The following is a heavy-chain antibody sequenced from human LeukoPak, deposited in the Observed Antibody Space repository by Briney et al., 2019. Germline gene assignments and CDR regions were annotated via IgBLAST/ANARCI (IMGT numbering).Heavy chain of an antibody. D-gene: IGHD1-26*01. CDR3: AKGDSGSYSEYHFDY. CDR2: ISGNGSGGST. V-gene: IGHV3-23*01. J-gene: IGHJ4*02. Sequence: GGSLRLSCAASGFTFSVYAMSWVRQAPGKGLEWVSGISGNGSGGSTNYANPVKGRFTISRDNSKNTLYLQMNSLRAEDTAVYYCAKGDSGSYSEYHFDYWGQGTLVTVSS. CDR1: GFTFSVYA.